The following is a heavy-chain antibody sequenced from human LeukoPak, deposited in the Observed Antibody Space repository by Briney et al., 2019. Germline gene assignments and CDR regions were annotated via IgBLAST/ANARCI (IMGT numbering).Heavy chain of an antibody. CDR3: ARGCGSYYLGPPYYFDY. Sequence: GASVKVSCKASGYTFTGYYMHWVRQAPGQGLEWMGWINPNSGGTNYAQKFQGRVTMTRDTSISTAYMELSRLRSDDTAVYYCARGCGSYYLGPPYYFDYWGQGTLVTVSS. CDR1: GYTFTGYY. CDR2: INPNSGGT. D-gene: IGHD1-26*01. V-gene: IGHV1-2*02. J-gene: IGHJ4*02.